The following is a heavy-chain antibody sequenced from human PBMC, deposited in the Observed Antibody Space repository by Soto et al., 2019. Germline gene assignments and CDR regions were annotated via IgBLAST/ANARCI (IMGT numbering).Heavy chain of an antibody. V-gene: IGHV1-2*04. D-gene: IGHD3-10*01. CDR3: ARAIRGSGSSRWFDP. CDR1: GYTFTGYY. J-gene: IGHJ5*02. CDR2: INPNSGGT. Sequence: ASVKVSCTDSGYTFTGYYMHWVRQAPGQGLEWMGWINPNSGGTNYAQKFQGWVTMTRDTSISTAYMELSRLRSDDTAVYYCARAIRGSGSSRWFDPWGQGTLVTVSS.